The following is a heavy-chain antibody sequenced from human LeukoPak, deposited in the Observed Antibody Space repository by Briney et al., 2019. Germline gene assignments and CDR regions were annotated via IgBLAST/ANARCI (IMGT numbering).Heavy chain of an antibody. CDR1: GFTFSSYA. J-gene: IGHJ4*02. CDR3: ARDLAAPGIY. D-gene: IGHD6-13*01. CDR2: ISYDGSNK. V-gene: IGHV3-30-3*01. Sequence: GGSLRLSCAASGFTFSSYAMHWVRQAPGKGLEWVAVISYDGSNKYYADSVKGRFTISRDNSKNTLYLQMNSLRAEDTAVYYCARDLAAPGIYWGQGTLVTVSS.